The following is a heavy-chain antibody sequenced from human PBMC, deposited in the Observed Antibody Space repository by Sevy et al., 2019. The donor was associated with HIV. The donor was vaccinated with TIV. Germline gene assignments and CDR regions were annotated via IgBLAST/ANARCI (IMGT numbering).Heavy chain of an antibody. Sequence: SETLSLTCTVSGGSISSGNYYWTWIRQHPEKGLEWIGYLFDSGISYYHPSLKTRVSISGDTSKNQVSLRLTSVTAADTAIYYCARDRGGNSAFDIWGQGTMVTVSS. CDR2: LFDSGIS. CDR3: ARDRGGNSAFDI. D-gene: IGHD2-21*02. CDR1: GGSISSGNYY. J-gene: IGHJ3*02. V-gene: IGHV4-31*03.